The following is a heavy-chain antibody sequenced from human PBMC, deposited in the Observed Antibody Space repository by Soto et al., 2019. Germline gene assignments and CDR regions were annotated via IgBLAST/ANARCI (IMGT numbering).Heavy chain of an antibody. Sequence: QVQLQESGPGLVDPSETLSLTCTVSGDSITNYYWSWIRQPPGKGLEWIGHIYYSGTTNYNPSLKSRVTISVDTSKKQFSLNLSSVTAADTALYYCARDTYYFGMDVWGQGTTVTVSS. CDR2: IYYSGTT. CDR3: ARDTYYFGMDV. V-gene: IGHV4-59*01. CDR1: GDSITNYY. D-gene: IGHD2-21*01. J-gene: IGHJ6*02.